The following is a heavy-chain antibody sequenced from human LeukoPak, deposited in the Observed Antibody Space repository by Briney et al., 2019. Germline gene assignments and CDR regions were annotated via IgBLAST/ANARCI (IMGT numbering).Heavy chain of an antibody. CDR1: GFTFITSN. CDR2: ITSGSSYI. CDR3: ARDTGALDS. J-gene: IGHJ4*02. Sequence: PGGSLRLYCAASGFTFITSNMNWVRQAPGKGLEWVSSITSGSSYIYYADSVKGRFTISRDNAKNSLYLQMNSLRAEDTAVYFCARDTGALDSWGQGTLVTVSS. D-gene: IGHD2-8*02. V-gene: IGHV3-21*01.